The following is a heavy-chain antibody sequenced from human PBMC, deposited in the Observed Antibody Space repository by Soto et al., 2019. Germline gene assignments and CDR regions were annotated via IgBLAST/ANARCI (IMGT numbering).Heavy chain of an antibody. D-gene: IGHD5-12*01. J-gene: IGHJ4*02. Sequence: QVQLVQSGAEVKKPGASVKVSCKASGYTFTSYGISWVRQAPGQGLEWMGWISAYNGNTNYAQKLQGRVTMXXDXSXNTAYMELRSLRSDDTAVYYCARDRGATIHPASLDYWGQGTLVTVSS. CDR1: GYTFTSYG. CDR2: ISAYNGNT. CDR3: ARDRGATIHPASLDY. V-gene: IGHV1-18*01.